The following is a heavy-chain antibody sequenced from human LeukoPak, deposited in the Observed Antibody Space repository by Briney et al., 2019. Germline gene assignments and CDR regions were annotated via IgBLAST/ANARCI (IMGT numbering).Heavy chain of an antibody. D-gene: IGHD5-24*01. V-gene: IGHV1-2*02. CDR1: GYTFTGYY. CDR3: ARDQRRWLPYYYMDV. CDR2: INPNSGGT. J-gene: IGHJ6*03. Sequence: ASVKVSCKASGYTFTGYYMRGVRQAPGQGLEWMGWINPNSGGTNYAQKFQGRVTMTRDTSISTAYMELSRLRSDDTAVYYCARDQRRWLPYYYMDVWGKGTTVTVSS.